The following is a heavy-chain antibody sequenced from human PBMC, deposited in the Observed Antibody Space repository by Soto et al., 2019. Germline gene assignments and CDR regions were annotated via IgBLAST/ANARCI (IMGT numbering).Heavy chain of an antibody. V-gene: IGHV1-2*04. Sequence: ASVKVSCKASGYTFTGYYMHWVRQAPGQGLEWMGWINHNSGGTNYAQKFQGWVTMTRDTSISTAYVELSRLRSDDTAVYYCARGGDNWEDAFDIWGQGTMVTVSS. J-gene: IGHJ3*02. D-gene: IGHD1-1*01. CDR3: ARGGDNWEDAFDI. CDR2: INHNSGGT. CDR1: GYTFTGYY.